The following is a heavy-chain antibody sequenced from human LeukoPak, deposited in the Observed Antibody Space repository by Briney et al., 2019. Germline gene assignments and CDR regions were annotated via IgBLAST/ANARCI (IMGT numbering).Heavy chain of an antibody. D-gene: IGHD3-10*01. CDR2: LYGSGSGA. Sequence: TGGSLRLSCAASGFSFSGYAMNWVRQAPGKGLEWVSGLYGSGSGAVYADSVKGRFTISRDNSKNTLYLRMNSLRVEDTAVYYCAKDRLPDGFWSLDFWGQGTLVTVSS. CDR1: GFSFSGYA. V-gene: IGHV3-23*01. J-gene: IGHJ4*02. CDR3: AKDRLPDGFWSLDF.